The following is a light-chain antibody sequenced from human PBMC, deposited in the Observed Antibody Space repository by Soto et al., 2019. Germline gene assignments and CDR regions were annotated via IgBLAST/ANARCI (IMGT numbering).Light chain of an antibody. CDR1: QSVNSSY. Sequence: EIVLTQSPGTLSLSPGERATLSCRTSQSVNSSYLAWYQQKPGQAPRLLIYGTSSRATGIPDRFSGSGSGTDFTLTINRLEPEDVAVYYCQQYGSSRWTFGQGTKVEIK. J-gene: IGKJ1*01. V-gene: IGKV3-20*01. CDR3: QQYGSSRWT. CDR2: GTS.